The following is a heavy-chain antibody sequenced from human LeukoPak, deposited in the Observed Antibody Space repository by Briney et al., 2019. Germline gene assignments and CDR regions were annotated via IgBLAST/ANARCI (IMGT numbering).Heavy chain of an antibody. J-gene: IGHJ4*02. V-gene: IGHV3-9*03. CDR3: AKDRRPRYCSSTSCYSGSDY. Sequence: GGSLRLSCAASGFTFDDYAMHWVRQAPGKGLEWVSGISWNSGSIGYADSVKGRFTISRDNAKNSLYLQMNSLRAEDMALYYCAKDRRPRYCSSTSCYSGSDYWGQGTLVTVSS. CDR2: ISWNSGSI. CDR1: GFTFDDYA. D-gene: IGHD2-2*02.